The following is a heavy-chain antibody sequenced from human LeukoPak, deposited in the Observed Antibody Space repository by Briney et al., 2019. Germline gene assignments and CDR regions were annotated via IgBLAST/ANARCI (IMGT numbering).Heavy chain of an antibody. V-gene: IGHV3-30-3*01. D-gene: IGHD3-10*01. CDR1: GFNFNYVW. J-gene: IGHJ6*02. CDR2: MSSDGNKK. CDR3: ARGDYDLSGSYHYGMDV. Sequence: SGGSLRLSCAASGFNFNYVWMNWVRQAPGKGLEWVAVMSSDGNKKFYAEYVKGRFTISRDNSENTLYLEMNSLRGEDTAVYYCARGDYDLSGSYHYGMDVWGQGTTVTVSS.